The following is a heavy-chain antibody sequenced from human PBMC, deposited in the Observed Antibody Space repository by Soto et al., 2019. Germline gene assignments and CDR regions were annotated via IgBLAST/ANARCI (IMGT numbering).Heavy chain of an antibody. CDR2: MHRNGNST. J-gene: IGHJ5*01. CDR1: GFSLDEYG. V-gene: IGHV3-20*04. Sequence: EVQLVESGGGVVRPGGSLRLACVVSGFSLDEYGMSWVRQAPGKGPEWVSGMHRNGNSTGYADSVKGRFTISRDDAKNSLYLQMNSRRAEDTAFYYWARDHRWGYEYGDYGDSWGHGTLVTVSS. CDR3: ARDHRWGYEYGDYGDS. D-gene: IGHD4-17*01.